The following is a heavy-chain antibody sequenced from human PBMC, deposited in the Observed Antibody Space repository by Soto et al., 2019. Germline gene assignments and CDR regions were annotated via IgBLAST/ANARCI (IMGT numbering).Heavy chain of an antibody. Sequence: GGTLRLSCAASGFTFSSYSMNWVRQAPGKGLEWVSSISSSSSYIYYADSVKGRFTISRDNAKNSLYLQMNSLRAEDTAVYYCASEVVSIAAPFDYWGQGTLVTVSS. J-gene: IGHJ4*02. CDR2: ISSSSSYI. D-gene: IGHD6-6*01. CDR1: GFTFSSYS. V-gene: IGHV3-21*01. CDR3: ASEVVSIAAPFDY.